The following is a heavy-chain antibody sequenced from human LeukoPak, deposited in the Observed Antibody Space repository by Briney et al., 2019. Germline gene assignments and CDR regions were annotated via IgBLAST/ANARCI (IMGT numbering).Heavy chain of an antibody. J-gene: IGHJ4*02. CDR3: AKDLPEYYGSGSYGFGY. D-gene: IGHD3-10*01. V-gene: IGHV3-30*02. CDR2: IRYDGSNK. Sequence: GGSLRLSCAASGFTFSSYGLHWVRQAPGKGLEWVAFIRYDGSNKYYAASVKGRFTISRDNSKNTLFLQMNSLRADDTAVYYCAKDLPEYYGSGSYGFGYWGQGTLVTVSS. CDR1: GFTFSSYG.